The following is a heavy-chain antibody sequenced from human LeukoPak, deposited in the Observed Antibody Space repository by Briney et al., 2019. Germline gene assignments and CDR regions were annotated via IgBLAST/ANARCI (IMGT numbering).Heavy chain of an antibody. Sequence: PGGSLRLSCAASGFTFSSSWLSWVRQAPGKGLEWVANIKKDGSEKYYVDSVKGRFTISRDNAKNSLYLQMNSLRAEDTAVYYCARISYSSGWYFDYWGQGSLVTVSS. CDR2: IKKDGSEK. CDR1: GFTFSSSW. V-gene: IGHV3-7*01. CDR3: ARISYSSGWYFDY. J-gene: IGHJ4*02. D-gene: IGHD6-19*01.